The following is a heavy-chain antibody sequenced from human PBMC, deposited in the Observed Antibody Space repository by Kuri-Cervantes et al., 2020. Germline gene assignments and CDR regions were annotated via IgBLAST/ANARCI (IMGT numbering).Heavy chain of an antibody. CDR2: ISGSGDST. J-gene: IGHJ6*02. V-gene: IGHV3-23*01. CDR3: AKDWVYGSGSYYNEDYYYGMDV. D-gene: IGHD3-10*01. CDR1: GFIFSSYA. Sequence: GESLKISCAASGFIFSSYAMSWVRQAPGKGLEWVSAISGSGDSTYYADSVKGRFTISRDNSKNTLYLQMNSLRAEDTAVYYCAKDWVYGSGSYYNEDYYYGMDVWGQGTTVTVSS.